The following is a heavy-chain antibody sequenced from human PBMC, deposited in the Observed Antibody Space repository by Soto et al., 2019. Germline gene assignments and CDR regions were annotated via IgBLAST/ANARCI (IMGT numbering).Heavy chain of an antibody. CDR2: FDPEDGET. CDR3: ATDLMDYYDSSGPGLRDY. V-gene: IGHV1-24*01. D-gene: IGHD3-22*01. CDR1: GYALTELS. Sequence: ASVKVSCTVSGYALTELSMHWVRQAPGKGLEWMGGFDPEDGETIYAQKFRGRVTMTEDTSTDTAYMELSSLRSEDTAVYYCATDLMDYYDSSGPGLRDYWGQGTLVTVSS. J-gene: IGHJ4*02.